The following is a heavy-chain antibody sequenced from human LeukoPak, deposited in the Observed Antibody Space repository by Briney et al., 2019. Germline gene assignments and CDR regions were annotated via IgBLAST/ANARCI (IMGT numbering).Heavy chain of an antibody. J-gene: IGHJ5*02. D-gene: IGHD3-3*01. CDR2: IIPIFGTA. CDR3: ARENYDFWSGDSNSGGWFDP. V-gene: IGHV1-69*05. Sequence: GASVKVSRKASGGTFSSYAISWVRQAPGQGLEWMGGIIPIFGTANYAQKFQGRVTITTDESTSTAYMELSSLRSEDTAVYYCARENYDFWSGDSNSGGWFDPWDQGTLVTVSS. CDR1: GGTFSSYA.